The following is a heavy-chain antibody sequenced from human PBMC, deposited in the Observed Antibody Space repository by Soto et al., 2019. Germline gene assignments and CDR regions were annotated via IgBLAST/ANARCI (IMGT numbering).Heavy chain of an antibody. CDR3: ARDPMITFGGVIAHGAFDI. CDR1: GGSISSGGYY. D-gene: IGHD3-16*02. V-gene: IGHV4-31*03. J-gene: IGHJ3*02. CDR2: IYYSGST. Sequence: QVQLQESGPGLVKPSQTLSLTCTVSGGSISSGGYYWSWIRQHPGKGLEWIGYIYYSGSTYYNPSLKSGVTISVDTAKNQFSLKLSSVTAADTAVYYCARDPMITFGGVIAHGAFDIWGQGTMVTVSS.